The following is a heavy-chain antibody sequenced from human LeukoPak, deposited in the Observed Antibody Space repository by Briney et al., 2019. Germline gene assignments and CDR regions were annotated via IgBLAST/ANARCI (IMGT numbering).Heavy chain of an antibody. CDR2: ITTSDGNT. J-gene: IGHJ6*02. CDR3: ARASSRHDYYYGMDV. Sequence: GGSLRLSCAASGFTFSSYTMSWVRQAPGKGLEWVSTITTSDGNTYYADSVKGRFTISRDNSKNTLYLQMNSLRAEDTAVYYCARASSRHDYYYGMDVWGQGTTVTVSS. V-gene: IGHV3-23*01. CDR1: GFTFSSYT.